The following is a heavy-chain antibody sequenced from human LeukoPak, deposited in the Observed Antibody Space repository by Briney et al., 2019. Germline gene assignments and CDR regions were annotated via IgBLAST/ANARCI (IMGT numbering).Heavy chain of an antibody. CDR3: ARERYDSSGHWHFDL. D-gene: IGHD3-22*01. CDR1: GFTFTTFA. J-gene: IGHJ2*01. CDR2: ISGSGGST. V-gene: IGHV3-23*01. Sequence: PGGSLRLSCAASGFTFTTFAMSWARQAPGKGLEWVSTISGSGGSTYYADSVKGRFTMSRDNSMNTVYLQMNSLRAEDTALYYCARERYDSSGHWHFDLWGRGTLVTVSS.